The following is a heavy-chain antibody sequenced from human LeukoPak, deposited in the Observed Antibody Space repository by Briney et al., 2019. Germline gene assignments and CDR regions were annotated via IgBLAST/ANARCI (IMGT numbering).Heavy chain of an antibody. V-gene: IGHV4-30-2*01. CDR3: ATPTLVAGGDDAFDI. D-gene: IGHD6-25*01. J-gene: IGHJ3*02. Sequence: SQTLSLTCTVSGGSISSGGYYWSWIRQPPGKGLEWIGYIYHSGSTYYNPSLKSRVTISVDRSKNQFSLKLSSVTAADTAVYYCATPTLVAGGDDAFDIWGQGTMVTVSS. CDR2: IYHSGST. CDR1: GGSISSGGYY.